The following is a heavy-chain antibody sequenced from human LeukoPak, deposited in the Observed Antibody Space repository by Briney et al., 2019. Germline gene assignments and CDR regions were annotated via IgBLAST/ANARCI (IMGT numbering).Heavy chain of an antibody. CDR3: ASGGHSGSYVFDY. CDR1: GGTFSSYA. CDR2: IIPIFGTA. D-gene: IGHD1-26*01. V-gene: IGHV1-69*06. Sequence: SVKVSCKASGGTFSSYAISWVRQAPGQGLEWMGRIIPIFGTANYAQKFQGRVTITADKSTSTAYMELSSLRSEDTAVYYCASGGHSGSYVFDYWGQGTLVTVSS. J-gene: IGHJ4*02.